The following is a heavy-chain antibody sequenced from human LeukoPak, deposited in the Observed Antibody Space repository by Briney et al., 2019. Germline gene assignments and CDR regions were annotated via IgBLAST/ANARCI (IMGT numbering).Heavy chain of an antibody. CDR1: GYTFTAYY. J-gene: IGHJ4*02. D-gene: IGHD6-13*01. Sequence: ASVTVSCKASGYTFTAYYMYRVRQAPGHGLEWMGWINPNSGVTNYAQKFRGRVTMARDPSISTAYMELNRLRSDDAAVYYCAIIAAAGTQLDCWGQGTLVTVSS. CDR2: INPNSGVT. CDR3: AIIAAAGTQLDC. V-gene: IGHV1-2*02.